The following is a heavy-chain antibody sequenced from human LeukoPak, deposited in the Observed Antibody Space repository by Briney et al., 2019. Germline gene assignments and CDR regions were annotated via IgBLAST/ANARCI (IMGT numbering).Heavy chain of an antibody. J-gene: IGHJ4*02. V-gene: IGHV3-21*01. Sequence: PGGSLRLSCTASGFTFRRYSSNWVRQAPGKGLEWVSTISSGSDYIYYADSVRGRFTISRDNAENSLYLQMNSLRAEDTAVYYCTRDLSLAAPQGFDYWGQGTLVTVSS. CDR1: GFTFRRYS. CDR3: TRDLSLAAPQGFDY. CDR2: ISSGSDYI. D-gene: IGHD6-6*01.